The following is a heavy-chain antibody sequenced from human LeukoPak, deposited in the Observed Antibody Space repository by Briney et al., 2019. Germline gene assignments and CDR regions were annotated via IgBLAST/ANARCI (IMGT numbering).Heavy chain of an antibody. Sequence: GGSLRLSCAASGFTFSDYDMSWIRQAPGKGLEWVSYISSSSSYTNYADSVKGRFTISRDNAKNSLYLQMNSLRAEDTAVYYCARAGDIDAFDIWGQGTMVTVSS. D-gene: IGHD2-15*01. CDR1: GFTFSDYD. J-gene: IGHJ3*02. V-gene: IGHV3-11*06. CDR2: ISSSSSYT. CDR3: ARAGDIDAFDI.